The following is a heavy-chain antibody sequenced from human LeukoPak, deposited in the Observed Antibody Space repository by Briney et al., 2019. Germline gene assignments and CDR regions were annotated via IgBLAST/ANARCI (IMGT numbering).Heavy chain of an antibody. Sequence: SETLSLTCSVSGGSINTRCYYWGWIRQPPGKGLEWIGSIYYGGLTYYNPSLKSRVTLSADTSKNQFFLKVNSVTATDTSVYYCARLPILGVVDYWGQGILVTVSS. CDR2: IYYGGLT. CDR1: GGSINTRCYY. D-gene: IGHD1-26*01. J-gene: IGHJ4*02. CDR3: ARLPILGVVDY. V-gene: IGHV4-39*01.